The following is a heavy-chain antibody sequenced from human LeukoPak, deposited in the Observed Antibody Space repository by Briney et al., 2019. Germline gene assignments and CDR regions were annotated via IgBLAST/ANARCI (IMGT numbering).Heavy chain of an antibody. J-gene: IGHJ4*02. V-gene: IGHV4-34*01. CDR1: GGSFSGYY. D-gene: IGHD3-22*01. CDR3: ARSRSGYYQYYFDY. CDR2: INHSGST. Sequence: SETLSLTCAVYGGSFSGYYWSWIRQPPGKGLEWIGEINHSGSTNYNPSLKSRVTISVDTSKNQFSLKLSSVTAADTAVYYCARSRSGYYQYYFDYWGQGTLVTVSS.